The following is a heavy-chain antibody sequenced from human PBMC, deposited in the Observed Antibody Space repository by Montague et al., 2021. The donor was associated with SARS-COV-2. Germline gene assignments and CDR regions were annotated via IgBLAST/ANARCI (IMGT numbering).Heavy chain of an antibody. CDR1: GDSVSSNNAA. CDR3: LQGYYFDS. V-gene: IGHV6-1*01. CDR2: TYYRSKWYN. D-gene: IGHD5-24*01. J-gene: IGHJ4*02. Sequence: CAISGDSVSSNNAAWNWIRQSPSRGLEWLGRTYYRSKWYNDYAVSVKSRITIDADTSKNHFSLQLKSMTPEDTAVYYCLQGYYFDSWGQGTLGTVSS.